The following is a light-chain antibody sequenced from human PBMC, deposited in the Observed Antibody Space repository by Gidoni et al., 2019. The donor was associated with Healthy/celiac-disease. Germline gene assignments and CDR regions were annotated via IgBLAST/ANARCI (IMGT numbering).Light chain of an antibody. Sequence: DIQMTQSPSTLSSSVGDRVTITCLASQSISSWLAWYQQKPGKAPKLLIYKAYSLESGVPSRFSGSGSGTEFTLTISSLQPDDFATYYCQQYNSYPWTFGQGTKVEIK. CDR1: QSISSW. V-gene: IGKV1-5*03. J-gene: IGKJ1*01. CDR3: QQYNSYPWT. CDR2: KAY.